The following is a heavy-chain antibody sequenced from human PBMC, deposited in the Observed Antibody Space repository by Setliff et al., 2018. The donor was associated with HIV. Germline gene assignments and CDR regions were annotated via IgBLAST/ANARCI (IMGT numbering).Heavy chain of an antibody. CDR1: GFTFSNYG. CDR3: ARAGVYYDSSGYCIDY. D-gene: IGHD3-22*01. J-gene: IGHJ4*02. Sequence: SLRLSCAASGFTFSNYGIHWVRQAPGKGLGWVSSISSGSSYIYYAESVKGRFTISRDNAKNSLYLQMNSLRAEDTAVYYCARAGVYYDSSGYCIDYWGQGTLVTVSS. V-gene: IGHV3-21*01. CDR2: ISSGSSYI.